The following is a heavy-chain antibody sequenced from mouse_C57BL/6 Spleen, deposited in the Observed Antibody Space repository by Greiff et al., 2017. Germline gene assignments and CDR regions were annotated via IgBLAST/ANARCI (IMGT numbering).Heavy chain of an antibody. V-gene: IGHV1-42*01. CDR3: ARAPYGNPFAY. Sequence: VHVKQSGPELVKPGASVKISCKASGYSFTGYYMNWVKQSPEKSLEWIGEINPSTGGTTYNQKFKAKATLTVDKSSSTAYMQLKSLTSEDSAVYYCARAPYGNPFAYWGQGTLVTVSA. J-gene: IGHJ3*01. CDR1: GYSFTGYY. D-gene: IGHD2-1*01. CDR2: INPSTGGT.